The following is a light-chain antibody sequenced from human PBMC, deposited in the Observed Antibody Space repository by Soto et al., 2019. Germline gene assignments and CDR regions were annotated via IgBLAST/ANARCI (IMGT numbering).Light chain of an antibody. V-gene: IGKV1-5*03. Sequence: DIQMTQSPSSVSASVGDRVTIACRASQSIDTALAWYQQKPGKAPNLLIYRASNLESGVPSRFSGSGSGTEFTLAISSLQPDDFATYYCQQYGRFLTFGQGTKLELK. CDR3: QQYGRFLT. CDR2: RAS. CDR1: QSIDTA. J-gene: IGKJ2*01.